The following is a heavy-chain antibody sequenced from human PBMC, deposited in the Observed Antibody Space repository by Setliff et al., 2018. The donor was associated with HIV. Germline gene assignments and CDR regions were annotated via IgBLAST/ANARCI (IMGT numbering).Heavy chain of an antibody. D-gene: IGHD1-26*01. J-gene: IGHJ6*02. V-gene: IGHV3-30*12. CDR2: MSYDGNNK. CDR3: AKPLTQWGVSPYHYAVDV. Sequence: GGSLRLSCAASGFSFSDYGMHWVRQAPGKGLEWVAVMSYDGNNKYYADSVKGRFTISRDNAKNTLYLQMNNLRGEDTAVYYCAKPLTQWGVSPYHYAVDVWGQGTTVTVS. CDR1: GFSFSDYG.